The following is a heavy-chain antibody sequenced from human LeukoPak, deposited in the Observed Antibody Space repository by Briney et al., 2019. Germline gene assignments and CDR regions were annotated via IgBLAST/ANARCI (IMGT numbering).Heavy chain of an antibody. D-gene: IGHD1-26*01. J-gene: IGHJ4*02. Sequence: SETLSLTCTVTGDSITRRSDYWGWVRQPQGKGLEWIVSIYYSGSTYYNPSFKSRVTISVDTSRNQFSLQLSYVTAADTAVYYCARNESVLGTTGLNDFFDDWGQGSLVTVPS. CDR3: ARNESVLGTTGLNDFFDD. CDR2: IYYSGST. V-gene: IGHV4-39*01. CDR1: GDSITRRSDY.